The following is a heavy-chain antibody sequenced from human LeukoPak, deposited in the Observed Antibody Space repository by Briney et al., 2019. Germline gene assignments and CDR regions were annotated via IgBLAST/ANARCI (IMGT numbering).Heavy chain of an antibody. CDR1: GFTFSNYG. CDR3: ARVGTSSSGWRFDY. J-gene: IGHJ4*02. D-gene: IGHD6-19*01. CDR2: IWYDGSNK. Sequence: PGGSLRLSCAASGFTFSNYGMHWVRQAPGKGLEWVAAIWYDGSNKYYGDSVKGRFTISRDNSKNTLYLQMNSLRAEDTAAYYCARVGTSSSGWRFDYWGQGTLVTVSS. V-gene: IGHV3-33*01.